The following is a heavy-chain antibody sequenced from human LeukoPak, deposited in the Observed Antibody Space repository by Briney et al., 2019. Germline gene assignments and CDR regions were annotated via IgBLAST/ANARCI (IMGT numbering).Heavy chain of an antibody. J-gene: IGHJ5*02. Sequence: GGSLRLSCVASGLTVSNQWMSWVRQAPGKGLEWVANIREERGQEYYVDSVKGRFTISKNSAKNSLYLQMNTLRVEDTAMYYCASLDTAKQPLANHWSQGTLVTVSS. CDR2: IREERGQE. CDR3: ASLDTAKQPLANH. CDR1: GLTVSNQW. V-gene: IGHV3-7*03. D-gene: IGHD5-18*01.